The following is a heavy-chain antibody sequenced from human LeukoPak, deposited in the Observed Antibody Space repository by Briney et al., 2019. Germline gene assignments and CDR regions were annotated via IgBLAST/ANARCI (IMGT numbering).Heavy chain of an antibody. CDR2: ISWDAGST. V-gene: IGHV3-43*01. D-gene: IGHD1-26*01. CDR3: ATYSGSYPFDY. Sequence: GGSLRLSCAASGFTFDDYTMHWVRQAPGKGLEWVSLISWDAGSTYYADSVKGRFTISRDNAKNSLYLQMNSLRAEDTAVYYCATYSGSYPFDYWGQGTLVTVSS. CDR1: GFTFDDYT. J-gene: IGHJ4*02.